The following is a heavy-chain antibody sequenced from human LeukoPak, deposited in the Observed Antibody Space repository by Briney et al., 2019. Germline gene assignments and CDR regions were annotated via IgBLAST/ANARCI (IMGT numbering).Heavy chain of an antibody. D-gene: IGHD6-19*01. CDR3: ARESFFSGWYVLGGYFDY. V-gene: IGHV1-8*01. CDR1: GYTFTSYD. CDR2: MNPSSGNT. J-gene: IGHJ4*02. Sequence: ASVKVSCKASGYTFTSYDINWVRQAPGQGLDWMGWMNPSSGNTGYAQKFQGRVTMTRNISISTAYMELSSLRSEDTAVYYCARESFFSGWYVLGGYFDYWGQGTLVTVSS.